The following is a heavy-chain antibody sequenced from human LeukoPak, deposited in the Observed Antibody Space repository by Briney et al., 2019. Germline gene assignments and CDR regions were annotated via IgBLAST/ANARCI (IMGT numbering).Heavy chain of an antibody. CDR2: IYYSGST. CDR3: ARAYYYYGSGSPSSFDY. Sequence: SETLSLTCTVSGGSLSSYYWSWIRQPPGKGLEWIGYIYYSGSTNYNPSLKSRVTISVDTSKNQFSLKLSSVTAADTAVYYCARAYYYYGSGSPSSFDYWGQGTLVTVSS. J-gene: IGHJ4*02. V-gene: IGHV4-59*01. D-gene: IGHD3-10*01. CDR1: GGSLSSYY.